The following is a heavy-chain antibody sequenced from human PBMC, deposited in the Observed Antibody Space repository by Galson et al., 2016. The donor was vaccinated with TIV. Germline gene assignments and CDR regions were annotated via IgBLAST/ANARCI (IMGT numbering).Heavy chain of an antibody. Sequence: SVKVSCKASGYTFTSYHLHWVRQAPGQGLEWMGIIKDTGVTTTYPQRFQGRLTITRDTSTTTVYMELSSLRSEDTAVYYCAREMPATFCFDYWGQGTLVTVSS. V-gene: IGHV1-46*01. CDR2: IKDTGVTT. J-gene: IGHJ4*02. CDR1: GYTFTSYH. D-gene: IGHD2-2*01. CDR3: AREMPATFCFDY.